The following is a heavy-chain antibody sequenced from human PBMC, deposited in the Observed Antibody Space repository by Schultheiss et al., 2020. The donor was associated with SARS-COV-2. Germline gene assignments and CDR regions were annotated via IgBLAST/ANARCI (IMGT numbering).Heavy chain of an antibody. CDR2: IRSKANSYAT. J-gene: IGHJ3*02. CDR1: GFTFSGSA. D-gene: IGHD6-25*01. Sequence: GGSLRLSCAASGFTFSGSAMHWVRQASGKGLEWVGRIRSKANSYATAYAASVKGRFTISRDDSKNMAFLQLNSLKIEDTAMYYCTRAAALTRSGVGDAFDIWGQGAMVTVSS. V-gene: IGHV3-73*01. CDR3: TRAAALTRSGVGDAFDI.